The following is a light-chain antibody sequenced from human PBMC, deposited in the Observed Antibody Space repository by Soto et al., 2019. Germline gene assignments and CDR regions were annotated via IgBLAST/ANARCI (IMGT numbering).Light chain of an antibody. CDR1: SSDVGAYNF. CDR3: FSYAGSYTLV. J-gene: IGLJ3*02. V-gene: IGLV2-11*01. Sequence: QSVLTQPRSVSGSPGQSVTISCTGTSSDVGAYNFVSWYQQHPGRVPKLMIYDVSRRPSGVPDRFSGSKSGNTASLTISGLQADDEAAYYCFSYAGSYTLVFGGGTKLTVL. CDR2: DVS.